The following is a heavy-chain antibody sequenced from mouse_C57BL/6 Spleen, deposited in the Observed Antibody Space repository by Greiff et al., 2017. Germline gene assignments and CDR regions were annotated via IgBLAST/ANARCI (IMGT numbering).Heavy chain of an antibody. CDR2: ILPGSGST. CDR1: GYTFTGYW. D-gene: IGHD1-1*01. V-gene: IGHV1-9*01. CDR3: ARSPITTVVATKGDYFDY. Sequence: QVQLQQSGAELMKPGASVKLSCKATGYTFTGYWIEWVKQRPGHGLEWIGEILPGSGSTNYNEKFKGKATFTADTSSNTAYMQLSSLTPEDSAIYYCARSPITTVVATKGDYFDYWGQGTTLTVSS. J-gene: IGHJ2*01.